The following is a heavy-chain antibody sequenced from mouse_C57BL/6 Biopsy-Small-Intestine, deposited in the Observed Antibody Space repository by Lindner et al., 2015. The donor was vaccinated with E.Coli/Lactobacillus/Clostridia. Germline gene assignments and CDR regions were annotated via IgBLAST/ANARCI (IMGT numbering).Heavy chain of an antibody. CDR2: IRRKSSNYAT. J-gene: IGHJ4*01. Sequence: VQLQESGGGLVQPKGSLKLSCAASGFTFNTYAMHWVRQAPGKGLEWVARIRRKSSNYATYYADSVKDRFTISRDDSQSMLYLQMNNLKTEDTAMYYCVREAQATWLMDYWGQGTSVTVSS. D-gene: IGHD3-2*02. CDR3: VREAQATWLMDY. V-gene: IGHV10-3*01. CDR1: GFTFNTYA.